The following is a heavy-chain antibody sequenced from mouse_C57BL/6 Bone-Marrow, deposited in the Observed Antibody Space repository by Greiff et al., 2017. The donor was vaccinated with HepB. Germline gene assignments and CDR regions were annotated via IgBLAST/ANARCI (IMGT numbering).Heavy chain of an antibody. CDR2: IHPNSGST. J-gene: IGHJ4*01. Sequence: QVQLQQPGAELVKPGASVKLSCKASGYTFTSYWMHWVKQRPGQGLEWIGMIHPNSGSTNYNEKFKSKATLTVDKSSSTAYMQLSSLTSEDSAVYYCPITTVVAPYSAMDYWGQGTSVTVSS. D-gene: IGHD1-1*01. CDR3: PITTVVAPYSAMDY. V-gene: IGHV1-64*01. CDR1: GYTFTSYW.